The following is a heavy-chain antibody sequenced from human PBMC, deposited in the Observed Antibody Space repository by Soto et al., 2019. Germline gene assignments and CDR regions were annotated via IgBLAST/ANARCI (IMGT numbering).Heavy chain of an antibody. Sequence: PGGSLRLSCSASGFSFSSYATNWVRQAPGKGLEFVSAISFDGGTTNYADSVKGRSTISRDNSRNTLYLQMSSLRVEDTAIYYCVLVGSYYSYGTDVWGQGTTVTVSS. D-gene: IGHD6-6*01. J-gene: IGHJ6*02. CDR3: VLVGSYYSYGTDV. CDR2: ISFDGGTT. V-gene: IGHV3-64D*06. CDR1: GFSFSSYA.